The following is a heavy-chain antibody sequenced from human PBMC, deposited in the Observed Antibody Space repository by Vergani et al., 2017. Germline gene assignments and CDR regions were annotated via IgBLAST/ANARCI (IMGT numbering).Heavy chain of an antibody. CDR3: ARNITMVRGVYYYYGMDV. Sequence: QVQLQESGPGLVKPSETLSLTCTVSRGSISSYYWGWIRQPPGKGPEWIGSIYYSGSTYYNPSLKSRVTISVDTSKNQFSLKLSSVTAADTAVYYCARNITMVRGVYYYYGMDVWGQGTTVTVSS. CDR1: RGSISSYY. V-gene: IGHV4-39*07. D-gene: IGHD3-10*01. CDR2: IYYSGST. J-gene: IGHJ6*02.